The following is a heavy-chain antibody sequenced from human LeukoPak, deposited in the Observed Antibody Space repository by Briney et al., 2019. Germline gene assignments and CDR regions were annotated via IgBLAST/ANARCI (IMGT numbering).Heavy chain of an antibody. CDR1: GFTFSDYN. Sequence: GGSLRLSCAASGFTFSDYNMNWVRQAPGKGLECVSYISSGGTTIYYADSVKGRFTISRDNTKNSLYLQMNSLRAGDTAVYYCARGSDAFDIWGQGTMVTVSS. CDR3: ARGSDAFDI. V-gene: IGHV3-48*04. CDR2: ISSGGTTI. J-gene: IGHJ3*02.